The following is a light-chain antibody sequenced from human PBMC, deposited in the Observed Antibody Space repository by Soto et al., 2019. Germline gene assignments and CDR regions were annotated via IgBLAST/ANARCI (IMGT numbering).Light chain of an antibody. V-gene: IGKV3-15*01. J-gene: IGKJ1*01. CDR1: QSISIN. CDR3: QQCNQWPGT. Sequence: ERVVTQSPATLSVSPGESATLSCRASQSISINLAWYQQKPGQSPRLLIYGASSRATGVPVRFSGSGSGVAFTLTISGLQSEDFAVYHCQQCNQWPGTFGQGTKVDIK. CDR2: GAS.